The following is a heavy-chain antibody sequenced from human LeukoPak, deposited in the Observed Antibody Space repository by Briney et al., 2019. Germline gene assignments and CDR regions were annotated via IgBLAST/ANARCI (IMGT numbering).Heavy chain of an antibody. V-gene: IGHV3-23*01. CDR3: AKESREYSSSWYDY. CDR1: GFTLSSYA. Sequence: GGSLRLSCAASGFTLSSYAMSWVRQAPGKGLEWVSAISGSGGSTYYADSVKGRFTISRDNSKNTLYLQMNSLRAEDTAVYYCAKESREYSSSWYDYWGQGTLVTVSS. CDR2: ISGSGGST. D-gene: IGHD6-13*01. J-gene: IGHJ4*02.